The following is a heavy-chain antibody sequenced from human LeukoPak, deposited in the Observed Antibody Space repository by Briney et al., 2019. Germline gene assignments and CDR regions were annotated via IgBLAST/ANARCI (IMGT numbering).Heavy chain of an antibody. D-gene: IGHD3-22*01. Sequence: SETLSLTCTVSGGSISSYYWSWIRQPPGKGLEWIGYIYYSGSTNYNPSLKSRVTISVDTSKNQFSLKLSSVTAADTAVYYCARSYDTDHFDYWGQGPLVTVSS. CDR1: GGSISSYY. CDR3: ARSYDTDHFDY. J-gene: IGHJ4*02. CDR2: IYYSGST. V-gene: IGHV4-59*01.